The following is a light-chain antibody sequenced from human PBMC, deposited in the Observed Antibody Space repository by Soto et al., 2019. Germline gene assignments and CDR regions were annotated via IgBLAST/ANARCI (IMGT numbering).Light chain of an antibody. Sequence: EIVLTQSPATLSLSPGERATLSCRASQSISSYLAWYQQKPGQAPRLIIYAESNRATCIPARFSGSGSGTDFTLTISSLETEDFSVYYCQLRSNWPPALTFGGGTKVEIK. J-gene: IGKJ4*01. CDR3: QLRSNWPPALT. V-gene: IGKV3-11*01. CDR1: QSISSY. CDR2: AES.